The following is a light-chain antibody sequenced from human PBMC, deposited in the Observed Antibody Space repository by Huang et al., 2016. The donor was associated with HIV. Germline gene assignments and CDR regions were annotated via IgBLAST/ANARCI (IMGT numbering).Light chain of an antibody. V-gene: IGKV3-11*01. J-gene: IGKJ1*01. CDR1: QSVGSY. Sequence: EIVLTQSPVTLSLSPGERATLSCRASQSVGSYLAWYQQKPGQAPRLLIYDASTRATGIPARCSGSGSGTDFTLSINSLEPEDFASYYCQQRSNWPRTFGQGTKVEIK. CDR3: QQRSNWPRT. CDR2: DAS.